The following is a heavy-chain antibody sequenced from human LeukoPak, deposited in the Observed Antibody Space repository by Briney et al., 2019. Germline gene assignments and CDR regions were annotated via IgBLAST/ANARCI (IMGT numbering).Heavy chain of an antibody. CDR3: AKEDCGVDCSTFDY. J-gene: IGHJ4*02. D-gene: IGHD2-21*02. V-gene: IGHV3-23*01. CDR2: ISGSGGTT. CDR1: GFTFSRYA. Sequence: GSLGLSCAASGFTFSRYAMSWVRQAPGKGLEWVSAISGSGGTTYYPDSVKGRFTISRDNSKSTLYLQMNSLRAEDTAVYYCAKEDCGVDCSTFDYWGQGTLVTVSS.